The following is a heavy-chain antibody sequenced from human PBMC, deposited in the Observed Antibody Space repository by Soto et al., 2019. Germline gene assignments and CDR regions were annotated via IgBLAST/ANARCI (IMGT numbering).Heavy chain of an antibody. D-gene: IGHD6-19*01. Sequence: GGSLRLSCAASGFTFDDYAMQWVRQAPGKGLEWVSGISWNSGSIGYADSVKGRFTISRDNAKNSLYLQMNSLRAEDTALYYCAKDMYSSGWYYFDYWGQGTLVTVSS. J-gene: IGHJ4*02. CDR3: AKDMYSSGWYYFDY. CDR1: GFTFDDYA. V-gene: IGHV3-9*01. CDR2: ISWNSGSI.